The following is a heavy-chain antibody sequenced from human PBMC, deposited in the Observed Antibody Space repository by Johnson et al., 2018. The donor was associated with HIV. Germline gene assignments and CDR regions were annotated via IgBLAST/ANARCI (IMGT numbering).Heavy chain of an antibody. CDR2: ISYDVSNK. J-gene: IGHJ3*02. D-gene: IGHD2-21*01. V-gene: IGHV3-30-3*01. Sequence: QVQLVESGGGLVQPGGSLRLSCAASGFTFSSYAMHWVRQAPGKGLEWVAVISYDVSNKYYADSVKGRFTMSRDNSKNTLYLQMNSLRAEDTAAYYCAKGEGYCGGDCLDAFDIWGQGTVVTVSS. CDR1: GFTFSSYA. CDR3: AKGEGYCGGDCLDAFDI.